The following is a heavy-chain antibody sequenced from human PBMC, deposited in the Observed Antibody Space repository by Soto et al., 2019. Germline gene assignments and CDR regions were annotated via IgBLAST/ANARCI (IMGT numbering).Heavy chain of an antibody. CDR2: IDPSDSYT. J-gene: IGHJ6*02. D-gene: IGHD2-2*01. V-gene: IGHV5-10-1*01. CDR3: ARSIVVVPAAADYYYYGMDV. Sequence: GESLKISCKGSGYSFTSYWISWVRQMPGKGLEWMGRIDPSDSYTNYSPSFQGHVTISADKSISTAYLQWSSLKASDTAVYYCARSIVVVPAAADYYYYGMDVWGQGTTVTVSS. CDR1: GYSFTSYW.